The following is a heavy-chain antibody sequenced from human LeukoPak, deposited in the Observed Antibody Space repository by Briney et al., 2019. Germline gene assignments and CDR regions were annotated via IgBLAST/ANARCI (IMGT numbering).Heavy chain of an antibody. CDR3: ARFYGDYINWFDP. V-gene: IGHV4/OR15-8*01. J-gene: IGHJ5*02. D-gene: IGHD4-17*01. CDR2: VYHSGDA. CDR1: GDSISNNW. Sequence: PSETLSLTCVVSGDSISNNWWSWVRQSPGKGLEWIGEVYHSGDANYNPSLKSRVTISVDTSKNQFSLKLSSVTAADTAVYYCARFYGDYINWFDPWGQGTLVTVSS.